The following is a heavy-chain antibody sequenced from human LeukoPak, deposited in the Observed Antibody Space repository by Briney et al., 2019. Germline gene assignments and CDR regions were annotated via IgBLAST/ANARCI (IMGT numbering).Heavy chain of an antibody. CDR1: GFTFSSYA. D-gene: IGHD3-22*01. Sequence: GGSLRLSCAASGFTFSSYAMSWLRQAPGKGLEWVSAISGSGGSTYYADSVKGRFTISRDNSKNTLYLQMNSLRAEDAAVYYCAKDLDPYYYDSSGYYYSFDYWGQGTLVTVSS. CDR2: ISGSGGST. V-gene: IGHV3-23*01. CDR3: AKDLDPYYYDSSGYYYSFDY. J-gene: IGHJ4*02.